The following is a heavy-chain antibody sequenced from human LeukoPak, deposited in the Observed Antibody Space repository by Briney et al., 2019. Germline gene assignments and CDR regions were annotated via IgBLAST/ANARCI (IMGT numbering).Heavy chain of an antibody. Sequence: GGSLRLSCAASGFTFDDYAMHWVRQAPGKGLEWVSGISWNSGSIGYADSVKGRFTISRDNAKNSLYLQMNSLRAEDTALYYCAKGGLTVVTAIQYWGQGTLVTVSS. J-gene: IGHJ4*02. D-gene: IGHD2-21*02. CDR3: AKGGLTVVTAIQY. CDR1: GFTFDDYA. V-gene: IGHV3-9*01. CDR2: ISWNSGSI.